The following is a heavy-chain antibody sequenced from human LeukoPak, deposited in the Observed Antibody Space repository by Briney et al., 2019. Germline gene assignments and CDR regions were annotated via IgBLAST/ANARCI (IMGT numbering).Heavy chain of an antibody. Sequence: GGSLRLSCAASGFTVSSNYMSWVRQAPGKGLVWVSRINSDGINTSYADSVKGRFTISRDNAKNTLNLQMNSLRAEDTAVYYCARDLGQYYDTSDNWFDPWGQGTLVTVSA. J-gene: IGHJ5*02. CDR2: INSDGINT. V-gene: IGHV3-74*01. CDR1: GFTVSSNY. D-gene: IGHD3-22*01. CDR3: ARDLGQYYDTSDNWFDP.